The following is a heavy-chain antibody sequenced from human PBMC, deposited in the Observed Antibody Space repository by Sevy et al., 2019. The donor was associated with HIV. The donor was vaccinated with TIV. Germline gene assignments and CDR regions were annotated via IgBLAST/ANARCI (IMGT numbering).Heavy chain of an antibody. Sequence: GGSLRLSCAASGFTFSSYSMNWVRQAPGKGLEWVSYISSSSTTIYYADSVKGRFTISRDNAKNSLYLQMNSLRDEDMAVYYCARGYTGYDVGPLDYWGQGTLVTVSS. V-gene: IGHV3-48*02. D-gene: IGHD5-12*01. CDR2: ISSSSTTI. J-gene: IGHJ4*02. CDR3: ARGYTGYDVGPLDY. CDR1: GFTFSSYS.